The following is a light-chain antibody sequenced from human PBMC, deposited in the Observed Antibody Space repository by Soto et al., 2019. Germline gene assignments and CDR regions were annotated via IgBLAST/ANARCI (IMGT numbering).Light chain of an antibody. Sequence: IQLTQSPSSLSASVGDRVTITCRASQALSSYLAWYQQKPGKAPKLLIYAASTLQSGVPSRFSGSESGTDFTLTISSLQPEDFGTYYCQQVNNYSLTFGGGTKVDIK. CDR1: QALSSY. J-gene: IGKJ4*01. CDR3: QQVNNYSLT. V-gene: IGKV1-9*01. CDR2: AAS.